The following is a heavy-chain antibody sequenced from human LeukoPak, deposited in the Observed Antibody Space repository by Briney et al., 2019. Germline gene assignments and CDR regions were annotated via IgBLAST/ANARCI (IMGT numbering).Heavy chain of an antibody. CDR2: INSSSSYI. D-gene: IGHD2-2*01. V-gene: IGHV3-21*01. CDR1: GFTFSSYN. CDR3: ARSRSGNKDIVVAPAAMGAYYYMDV. Sequence: GGSLRLSCAASGFTFSSYNRNWIRQAPGKGLEWVSYINSSSSYIYYADSVKGRFTISRDNAKNSLYLQMNSLRAEDTAVYYCARSRSGNKDIVVAPAAMGAYYYMDVWGKGTTVTVS. J-gene: IGHJ6*03.